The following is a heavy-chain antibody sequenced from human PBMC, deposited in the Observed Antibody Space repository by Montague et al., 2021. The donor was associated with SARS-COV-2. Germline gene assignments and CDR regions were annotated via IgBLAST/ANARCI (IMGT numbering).Heavy chain of an antibody. Sequence: SLRLSCAATGLSISSHWMSWVRQAPGKGLEWVANINQDGSDINYVDSVKGRFSISRDNARNSLHLQMNSLRAEDTAIYYCARDPGPTTGPIRGQGTLVTVSS. J-gene: IGHJ4*02. D-gene: IGHD1-1*01. CDR3: ARDPGPTTGPI. CDR1: GLSISSHW. V-gene: IGHV3-7*01. CDR2: INQDGSDI.